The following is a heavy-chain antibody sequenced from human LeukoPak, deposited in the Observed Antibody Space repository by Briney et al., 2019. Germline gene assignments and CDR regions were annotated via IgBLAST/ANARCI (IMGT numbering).Heavy chain of an antibody. CDR2: IYYTGGT. V-gene: IGHV4-59*08. CDR1: GGSIGSDY. D-gene: IGHD2/OR15-2a*01. Sequence: SETLSLTCTVSGGSIGSDYWTWIRQPPGKGLEYIGYIYYTGGTNYNPSLKSRVTISVDTSKNQFSLKLSSVTAADTAVYFCARGVDDSATFFYSYYMDVWGKGTTVTVSS. CDR3: ARGVDDSATFFYSYYMDV. J-gene: IGHJ6*03.